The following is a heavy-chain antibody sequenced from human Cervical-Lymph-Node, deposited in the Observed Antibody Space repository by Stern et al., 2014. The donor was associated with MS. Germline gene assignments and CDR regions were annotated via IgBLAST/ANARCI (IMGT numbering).Heavy chain of an antibody. Sequence: QVQLVQSGAQVEKPGASVKVSCKASGYTFTNYAMHWVRQAPGQRLEWMGWIDAGTGNTKYSQNFQGRVTITTDTSASTAYMELSSLRSEDTAAYYCARDYSPTFIMVLGVILYWGQGTLVTVSS. V-gene: IGHV1-3*01. CDR3: ARDYSPTFIMVLGVILY. D-gene: IGHD3-10*01. CDR1: GYTFTNYA. J-gene: IGHJ4*02. CDR2: IDAGTGNT.